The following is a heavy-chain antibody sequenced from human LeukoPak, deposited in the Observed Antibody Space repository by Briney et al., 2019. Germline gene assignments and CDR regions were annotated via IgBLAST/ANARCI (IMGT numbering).Heavy chain of an antibody. J-gene: IGHJ4*02. Sequence: GGSLRLSCAASGFTFSSYSMNWVRQAPGKGLEWVAVISYDGSNKYYADSVKGRFTISRDNSRNTLYLQMNSLRAEDTAVYYCARSGLSRFGFWGQGTLVTVSS. CDR2: ISYDGSNK. CDR3: ARSGLSRFGF. V-gene: IGHV3-30*03. D-gene: IGHD2/OR15-2a*01. CDR1: GFTFSSYS.